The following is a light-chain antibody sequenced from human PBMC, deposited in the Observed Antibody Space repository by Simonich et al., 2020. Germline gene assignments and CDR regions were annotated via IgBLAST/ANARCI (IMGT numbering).Light chain of an antibody. Sequence: DIQMTQSPSSLSASVGDRVTITCRASQGISNSLAWYHQKPGKAPKLLLYAASRLESGVPSRFSSSGSGTDYTLTISSLQPEDFAVYYCQQYGSSPQTFGQGTKVEIK. CDR1: QGISNS. CDR2: AAS. CDR3: QQYGSSPQT. V-gene: IGKV1-NL1*01. J-gene: IGKJ1*01.